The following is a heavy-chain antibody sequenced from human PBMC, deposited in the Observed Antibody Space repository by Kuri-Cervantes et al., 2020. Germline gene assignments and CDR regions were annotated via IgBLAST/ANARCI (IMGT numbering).Heavy chain of an antibody. V-gene: IGHV3-30-3*01. J-gene: IGHJ4*02. Sequence: GESLKISCAASGFTFSSYAMHWVRQAPGKGLEWVAVISYDGSNKYYADSVKGRFTISRDNSKNTLYLQMNSLRAEDTAVYYCARDRDIVVVPAYGLIFDYWGQGTLVTVSS. D-gene: IGHD2-2*01. CDR2: ISYDGSNK. CDR1: GFTFSSYA. CDR3: ARDRDIVVVPAYGLIFDY.